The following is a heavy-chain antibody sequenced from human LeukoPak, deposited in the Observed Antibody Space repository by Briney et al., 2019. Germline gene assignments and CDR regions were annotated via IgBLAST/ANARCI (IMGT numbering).Heavy chain of an antibody. CDR1: GFTFSSYW. CDR3: ARVVESGHYYYYYYMDV. CDR2: INSDGSST. J-gene: IGHJ6*03. D-gene: IGHD3-10*01. V-gene: IGHV3-74*01. Sequence: GGSLRLSCAASGFTFSSYWMHWVRHAPGKGLVWVSRINSDGSSTSYADSVKGRFTISRDNAKNTLYLQMNSLRAEDTAVYYCARVVESGHYYYYYYMDVWGKGTTVTVSS.